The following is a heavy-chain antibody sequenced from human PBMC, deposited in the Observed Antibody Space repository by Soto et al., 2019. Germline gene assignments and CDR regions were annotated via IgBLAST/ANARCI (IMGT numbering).Heavy chain of an antibody. V-gene: IGHV1-46*01. CDR3: ARTLASAGNDY. Sequence: ASVKVSCKASGYTFTIYGISWVRQAPGQGLEWMGLINLSGGSTHFAQKFQGRVTMTRDTSTSTVYMELSSLESEDTAVYYCARTLASAGNDYWGQGTLVTVSS. D-gene: IGHD6-13*01. CDR1: GYTFTIYG. J-gene: IGHJ4*02. CDR2: INLSGGST.